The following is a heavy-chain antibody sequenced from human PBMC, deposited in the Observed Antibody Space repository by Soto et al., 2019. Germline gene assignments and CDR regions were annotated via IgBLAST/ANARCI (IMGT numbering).Heavy chain of an antibody. V-gene: IGHV4-31*03. D-gene: IGHD4-4*01. CDR2: IYYSGSI. J-gene: IGHJ5*02. CDR1: GGSISGYY. Sequence: SETLSLTCTVSGGSISGYYWSWIRQHPGKGLEWIGYIYYSGSIYYNPSLKSRVTISVDTSKNQFSLKLSSVTAADTAVYYCAREYSNYVNWFDPWGQGTLVTVSS. CDR3: AREYSNYVNWFDP.